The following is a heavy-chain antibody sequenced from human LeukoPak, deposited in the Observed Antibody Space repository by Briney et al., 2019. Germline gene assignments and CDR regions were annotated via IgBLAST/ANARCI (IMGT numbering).Heavy chain of an antibody. CDR2: FYHSGGT. Sequence: ETXSLTCNVSGSSISSYYWSWIRQPPGEGLEWIGYFYHSGGTNYNPSLTGRATISVDTSKNEVSLKLRSVTAADTAVYYCARGASSSWYSLWKFWGQGTLVTVSS. CDR3: ARGASSSWYSLWKF. D-gene: IGHD6-13*01. CDR1: GSSISSYY. V-gene: IGHV4-59*01. J-gene: IGHJ4*02.